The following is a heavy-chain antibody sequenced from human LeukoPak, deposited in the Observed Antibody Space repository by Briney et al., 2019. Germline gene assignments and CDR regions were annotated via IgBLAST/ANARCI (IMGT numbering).Heavy chain of an antibody. CDR3: AREERETIVVLPAANAY. J-gene: IGHJ4*02. CDR2: INPNSGGT. D-gene: IGHD2-2*01. V-gene: IGHV1-2*02. CDR1: GYTFTGYY. Sequence: GASVKVSCKASGYTFTGYYMHWVRQAPGQGLEWMGWINPNSGGTNYAQKFQGRVTMTRDTSISTAYMELSRLRSDDTAVYYCAREERETIVVLPAANAYWGQGTLVTVSS.